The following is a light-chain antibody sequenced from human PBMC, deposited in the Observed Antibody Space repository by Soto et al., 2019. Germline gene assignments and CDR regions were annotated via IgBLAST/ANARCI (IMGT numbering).Light chain of an antibody. J-gene: IGKJ1*01. CDR2: GVS. V-gene: IGKV3-20*01. Sequence: EIGLTQSPGTLSLSPGERATLSCRASQTVSSDYLAWYQQKPGQAPRLLIYGVSTRATGFPDRFSGSGSGTDFTLTISRLEPEDFAVYYCQQYGSSGTFGQGTKVDIK. CDR1: QTVSSDY. CDR3: QQYGSSGT.